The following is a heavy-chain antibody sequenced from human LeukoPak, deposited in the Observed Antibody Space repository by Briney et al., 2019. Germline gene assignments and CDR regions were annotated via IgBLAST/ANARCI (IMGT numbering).Heavy chain of an antibody. J-gene: IGHJ6*03. CDR3: ARDALWFGELYYYYMDV. V-gene: IGHV3-11*04. Sequence: GGSLRLSCAASGFTFSDYYMSWIRQAPGKGLEWVSYISSSGSTIYYADSVKGRFTISRDNAKNSLYLQVNSLRAEDTAVYYCARDALWFGELYYYYMDVWGKGTTVTVSS. CDR1: GFTFSDYY. D-gene: IGHD3-10*01. CDR2: ISSSGSTI.